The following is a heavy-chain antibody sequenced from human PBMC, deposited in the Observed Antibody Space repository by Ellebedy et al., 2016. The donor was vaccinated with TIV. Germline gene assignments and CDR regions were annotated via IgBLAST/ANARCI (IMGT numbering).Heavy chain of an antibody. CDR3: ARAGDYNLLSPAGGY. CDR1: GFTFSTYA. Sequence: PGGSLRLSCTASGFTFSTYAMSWVRQAPGKGLEWVSAITGSGGATYYADSVKGRFTVSRDNAKDSLYLQMDSLRDDDTAVYYCARAGDYNLLSPAGGYWGQGTLVTVSS. CDR2: ITGSGGAT. J-gene: IGHJ4*02. V-gene: IGHV3-23*01. D-gene: IGHD4-17*01.